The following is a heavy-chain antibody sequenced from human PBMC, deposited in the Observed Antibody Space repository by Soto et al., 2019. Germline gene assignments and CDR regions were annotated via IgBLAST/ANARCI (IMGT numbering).Heavy chain of an antibody. V-gene: IGHV1-69*02. CDR3: ARVSRIAVAGLAYFDY. CDR2: IIPILGIA. CDR1: GGTFSSYT. D-gene: IGHD6-19*01. J-gene: IGHJ4*02. Sequence: SVKVSCKASGGTFSSYTINWVRQAPGQGLEWMGRIIPILGIANYAQKFQGWVTMTRDTSISTAYMELSRLRSDDTAVYYCARVSRIAVAGLAYFDYWGPGALVTVSS.